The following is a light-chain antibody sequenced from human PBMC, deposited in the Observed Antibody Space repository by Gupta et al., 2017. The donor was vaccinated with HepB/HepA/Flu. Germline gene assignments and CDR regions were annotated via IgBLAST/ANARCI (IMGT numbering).Light chain of an antibody. J-gene: IGLJ1*01. Sequence: SSALTQDPAVSVALGQTVRITCQGDRLRNYYASWYQHKPEHAPVLVIYDKNSRPAGIPDRFSGSSSGNTASVTITGAQAEEEADYYCHSRDSSGNYVFVTGTKFTVL. CDR2: DKN. CDR1: RLRNYY. CDR3: HSRDSSGNYV. V-gene: IGLV3-19*01.